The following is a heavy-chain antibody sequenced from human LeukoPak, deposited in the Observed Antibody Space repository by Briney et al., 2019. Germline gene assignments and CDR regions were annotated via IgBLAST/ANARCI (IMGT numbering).Heavy chain of an antibody. Sequence: GASVKVSCKASGYTFTSYDINWVRQATGQGLEWMGWMNPNSGNTGYAQKFQGRVTMTRNTSISTAYMELSSLRSEDTAVYYCARDLEYSSSSPSYMDVWGKGTTVTVSS. CDR3: ARDLEYSSSSPSYMDV. D-gene: IGHD6-6*01. V-gene: IGHV1-8*01. J-gene: IGHJ6*03. CDR2: MNPNSGNT. CDR1: GYTFTSYD.